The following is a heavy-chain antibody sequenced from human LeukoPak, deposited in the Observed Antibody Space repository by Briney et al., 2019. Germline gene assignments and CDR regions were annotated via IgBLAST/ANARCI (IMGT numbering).Heavy chain of an antibody. V-gene: IGHV3-23*01. J-gene: IGHJ3*02. CDR1: GFTFSSYG. Sequence: LTGGSLRLSCAASGFTFSSYGMSWVRQAPGKGLEWVSAISGSGGSTYYADSVKGRFTISRDNSKNTLYLQMNSLRAEDTAVYYCAKGMHDLVRDAFDIWGQGTMVTVSS. CDR3: AKGMHDLVRDAFDI. D-gene: IGHD1-1*01. CDR2: ISGSGGST.